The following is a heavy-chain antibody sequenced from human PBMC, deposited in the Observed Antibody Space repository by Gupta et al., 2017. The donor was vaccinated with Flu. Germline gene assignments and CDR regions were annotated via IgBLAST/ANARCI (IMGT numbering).Heavy chain of an antibody. CDR1: GFTCSGSA. Sequence: EVQLVECGGCLVQPGGSMKLCCAASGFTCSGSAMHWVRQAAGKGLEWVGRIRSKANSYATAYAASVKGRFTISRDDSKNTVYLQMNSLKTEDTAVYYCTRISELLSAYWGQGTLVTVSS. J-gene: IGHJ4*02. V-gene: IGHV3-73*02. CDR3: TRISELLSAY. D-gene: IGHD1-26*01. CDR2: IRSKANSYAT.